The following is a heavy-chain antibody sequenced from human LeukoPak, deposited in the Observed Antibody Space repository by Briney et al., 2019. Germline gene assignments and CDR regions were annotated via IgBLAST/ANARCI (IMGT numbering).Heavy chain of an antibody. CDR1: GYTFTSYG. J-gene: IGHJ6*03. CDR3: ARSDGDYDILTGLYYYYYMDV. Sequence: ASVKVSCKASGYTFTSYGINWVRQAPGQGLEWMGWTSVYNGNTNYAQKLQGRVSMTTDTSTSTAYMELRSLRSDDTAVYYCARSDGDYDILTGLYYYYYMDVWGKGTTVTISS. D-gene: IGHD3-9*01. V-gene: IGHV1-18*01. CDR2: TSVYNGNT.